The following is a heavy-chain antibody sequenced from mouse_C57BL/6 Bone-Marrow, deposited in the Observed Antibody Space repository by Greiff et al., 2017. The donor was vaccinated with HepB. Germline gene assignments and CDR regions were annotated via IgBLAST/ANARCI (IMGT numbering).Heavy chain of an antibody. Sequence: EVQVVESGAELVRPGASVKLSCTASGFNIKDDYMHWVKQRPEQGLEWIGWIDPENGDTEYASKFQGKATITADTSSNTAYLQLSSLTSEDTAVYYCTTRGCYDYDGYFDVWGTGTTVTVSS. V-gene: IGHV14-4*01. CDR2: IDPENGDT. J-gene: IGHJ1*03. CDR3: TTRGCYDYDGYFDV. D-gene: IGHD2-4*01. CDR1: GFNIKDDY.